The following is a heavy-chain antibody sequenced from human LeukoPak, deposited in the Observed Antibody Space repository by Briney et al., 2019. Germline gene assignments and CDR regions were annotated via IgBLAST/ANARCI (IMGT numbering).Heavy chain of an antibody. CDR1: GFTFSSYA. Sequence: GGSLRLSCAASGFTFSSYAMSWVRQAPGKGLEWVSAISGSGGSTYYADSVKGRFTISRDDSKSIAYLQMNSLKTEDTAVYYCTRDQYYYGSGSYFDYWGQGTLVTVSS. CDR3: TRDQYYYGSGSYFDY. V-gene: IGHV3-23*01. J-gene: IGHJ4*02. D-gene: IGHD3-10*01. CDR2: ISGSGGST.